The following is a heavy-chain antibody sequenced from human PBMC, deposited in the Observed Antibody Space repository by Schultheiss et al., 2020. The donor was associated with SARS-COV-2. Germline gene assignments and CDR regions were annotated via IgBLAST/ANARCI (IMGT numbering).Heavy chain of an antibody. D-gene: IGHD1-1*01. CDR3: ARHSTTVTYGMDV. V-gene: IGHV1-8*02. J-gene: IGHJ6*02. CDR2: MNPNSGNT. Sequence: ASVKVSCKASGGTFSSYAISWVRQAPGQGLEWMGWMNPNSGNTGYAQKFQGWVTMTRDTSISTAYMELSRLRSDDTAVYYCARHSTTVTYGMDVWGQGTTVTVSS. CDR1: GGTFSSYA.